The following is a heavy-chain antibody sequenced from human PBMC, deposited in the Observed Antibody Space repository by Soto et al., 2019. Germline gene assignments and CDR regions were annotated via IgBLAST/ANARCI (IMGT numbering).Heavy chain of an antibody. CDR2: IYYSGST. CDR3: ARKCTVSYYYYGMDV. D-gene: IGHD4-4*01. V-gene: IGHV4-39*01. J-gene: IGHJ6*02. CDR1: GGSISSSSYY. Sequence: PSETLSLTCTVSGGSISSSSYYWGWIRQPPGKGLEWIGSIYYSGSTYYDPSLKSRVTISVDTSKNQFSLKLSSVTAADTAVYYRARKCTVSYYYYGMDVWGQGTTVTVSS.